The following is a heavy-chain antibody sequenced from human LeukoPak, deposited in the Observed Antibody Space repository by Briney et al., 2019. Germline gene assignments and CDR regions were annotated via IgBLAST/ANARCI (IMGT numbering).Heavy chain of an antibody. V-gene: IGHV4-34*01. Sequence: SETLSLTCAVYGGSFSGSYWSWIRQPPGRGLEWIGEINHSGSTNYNPSLKSRVTISVDTSKNQFSLKLSSVTAADTAVYYCARDLLFAPPSIAAAGISAFGYWGQGTLVTVSS. CDR1: GGSFSGSY. D-gene: IGHD6-13*01. J-gene: IGHJ4*02. CDR3: ARDLLFAPPSIAAAGISAFGY. CDR2: INHSGST.